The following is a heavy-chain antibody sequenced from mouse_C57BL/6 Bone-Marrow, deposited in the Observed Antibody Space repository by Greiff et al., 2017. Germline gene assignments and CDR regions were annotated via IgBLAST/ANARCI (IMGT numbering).Heavy chain of an antibody. CDR2: IYPRSGNT. J-gene: IGHJ4*01. CDR1: GYTFTSYG. D-gene: IGHD1-1*01. Sequence: VQLQQSGAELARPGASVKLSCKASGYTFTSYGISWVKQRTGQGLEWIGEIYPRSGNTYYNEKFKGKATLTADKSSSTAYMKLRSLTSEDSAVYFCARTFITNFPYYYAMDYWGQGTSVTVSS. CDR3: ARTFITNFPYYYAMDY. V-gene: IGHV1-81*01.